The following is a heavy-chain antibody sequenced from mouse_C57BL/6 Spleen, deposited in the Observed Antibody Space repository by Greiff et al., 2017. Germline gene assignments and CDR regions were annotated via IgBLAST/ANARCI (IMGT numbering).Heavy chain of an antibody. CDR2: IYPGGGYT. Sequence: QVQLQQSGAELVRPGTSVQMSCKASGYNFTNYWIGWAKQRPGHGLEWIGDIYPGGGYTNYNAKFKGKATLTADKSSSTAYMQFSSLTSEDSAIYYCAMGTAQAPFADWGQGTLVTVSA. CDR1: GYNFTNYW. CDR3: AMGTAQAPFAD. J-gene: IGHJ3*01. V-gene: IGHV1-63*01. D-gene: IGHD3-2*02.